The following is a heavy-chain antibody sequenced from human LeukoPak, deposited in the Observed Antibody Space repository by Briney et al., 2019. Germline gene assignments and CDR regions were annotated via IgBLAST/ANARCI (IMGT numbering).Heavy chain of an antibody. V-gene: IGHV3-21*01. D-gene: IGHD3-10*01. J-gene: IGHJ4*02. Sequence: PGGSLRLSCTTSGFTFGDYGFNWVRQAPGKGLEWVSSISSSSSYIYYADSVKGRFTISRDNAKNSLYLQMNSLRAEDTAVYYCARGPPMGRYFDYWGQGTLVTVSS. CDR3: ARGPPMGRYFDY. CDR2: ISSSSSYI. CDR1: GFTFGDYG.